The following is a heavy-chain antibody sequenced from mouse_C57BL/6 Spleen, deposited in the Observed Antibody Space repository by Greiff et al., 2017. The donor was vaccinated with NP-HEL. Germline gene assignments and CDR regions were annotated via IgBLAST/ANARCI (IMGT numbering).Heavy chain of an antibody. D-gene: IGHD1-1*02. Sequence: EVQLQQSGPELVKPGDSVKISCKASGYSFTGYFMNWVMQSHGKSLEWIGRINPYNGDTFYNQKFEGKATLTVDKSSSTAHMELRSLTSEDSAVYYCARGGLTYYYAMDYWGQGTSVTVAS. V-gene: IGHV1-20*01. CDR2: INPYNGDT. CDR1: GYSFTGYF. J-gene: IGHJ4*01. CDR3: ARGGLTYYYAMDY.